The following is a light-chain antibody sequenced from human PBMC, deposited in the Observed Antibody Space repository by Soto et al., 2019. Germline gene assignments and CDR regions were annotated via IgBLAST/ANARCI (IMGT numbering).Light chain of an antibody. CDR2: AAS. CDR3: QQSYRNPRT. J-gene: IGKJ1*01. Sequence: DIQMTQSPSSLSASLGDRVIITCQASQDIRYFLHWYQQKPGKAPKLLIYAASKLESGVPSRFGGSGSGTDFTLTISSLQPEDFATYYCQQSYRNPRTFGLGTKVDI. V-gene: IGKV1-39*01. CDR1: QDIRYF.